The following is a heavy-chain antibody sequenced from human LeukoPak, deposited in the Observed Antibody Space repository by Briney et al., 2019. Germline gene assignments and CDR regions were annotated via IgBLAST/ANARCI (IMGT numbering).Heavy chain of an antibody. CDR1: GFTFSSYA. CDR3: ARSGYYQYYYYYYYMDV. D-gene: IGHD3-22*01. J-gene: IGHJ6*03. Sequence: PGRSLRLSCAASGFTFSSYAMSWVRQPPGKGLEWIGSIYYSGSTCYNPSLKSRVTISVDTSKNQFSLKLSSVTAADTAVYYCARSGYYQYYYYYYYMDVWGKGTTVTVSS. V-gene: IGHV4-38-2*01. CDR2: IYYSGST.